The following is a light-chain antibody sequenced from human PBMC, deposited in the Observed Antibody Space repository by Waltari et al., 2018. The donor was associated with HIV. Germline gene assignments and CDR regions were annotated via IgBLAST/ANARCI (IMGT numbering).Light chain of an antibody. J-gene: IGLJ3*02. Sequence: QPVLTQSSSASATLGSSVKLTCTLSSGHINYIIAWHQQQPGKAPRFLMKLEGSGSYNKGNGIPDRFSGSSSGADRYLTISSLQSDDEADYYCAAWDDSLSGPWVFGGGTKLTVL. CDR2: LEGSGSY. CDR3: AAWDDSLSGPWV. CDR1: SGHINYI. V-gene: IGLV4-60*03.